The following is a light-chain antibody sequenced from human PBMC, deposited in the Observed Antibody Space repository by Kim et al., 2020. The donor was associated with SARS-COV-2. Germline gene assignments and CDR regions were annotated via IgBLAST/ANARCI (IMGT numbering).Light chain of an antibody. Sequence: GQRVTISCSGSIFNIGRNTVVLYQQLPGTAPKLLIDSNDQRPSGVFDLFSGSKSGMSASLAISGLQSEDEADYYCAVWDDSLNGVVFVGGTQLTVL. V-gene: IGLV1-44*01. CDR2: SND. CDR1: IFNIGRNT. J-gene: IGLJ2*01. CDR3: AVWDDSLNGVV.